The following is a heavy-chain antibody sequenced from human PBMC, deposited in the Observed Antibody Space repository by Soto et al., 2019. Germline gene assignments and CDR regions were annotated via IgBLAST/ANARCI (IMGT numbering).Heavy chain of an antibody. D-gene: IGHD6-13*01. CDR2: IYPGDSET. J-gene: IGHJ5*02. V-gene: IGHV5-51*01. Sequence: GESLKISCKGSGYSFSNYWIVWVRQMPGKGLEWMGIIYPGDSETKYSPSFQGQVTISADKSINTAYLQWISLKASDTAMYYCARRRAGNPDDWFDPWGQGSLVTVSS. CDR1: GYSFSNYW. CDR3: ARRRAGNPDDWFDP.